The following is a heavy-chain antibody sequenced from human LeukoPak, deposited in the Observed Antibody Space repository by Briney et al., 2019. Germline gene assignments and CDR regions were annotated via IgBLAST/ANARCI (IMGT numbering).Heavy chain of an antibody. CDR3: AKGYYYDSSGYSGHFDY. CDR2: ISWNSGSI. J-gene: IGHJ4*02. Sequence: GGSLRLSCAASGFTFDDYAMHWVRQAPGKGLEWVSGISWNSGSIGYADSVKGRFTISRDNAKNSLYLQMNSLRAEDTALYYCAKGYYYDSSGYSGHFDYWGQGTLVTVSS. CDR1: GFTFDDYA. V-gene: IGHV3-9*01. D-gene: IGHD3-22*01.